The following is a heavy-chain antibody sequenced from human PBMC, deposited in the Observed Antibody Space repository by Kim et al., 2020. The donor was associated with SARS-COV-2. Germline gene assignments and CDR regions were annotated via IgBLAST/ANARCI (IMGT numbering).Heavy chain of an antibody. Sequence: SGPTLVKPTQTLTLTCTFSGFSLSTSGVGVGWIRQPPGEALEWLALIYWNDDQRYSPSLKSRLTITKDTSKNQVVLTMTNMDPVDTATYYCAHRGGYCSSTSCYTPFDYWGQGTLVAVSS. CDR1: GFSLSTSGVG. J-gene: IGHJ4*02. V-gene: IGHV2-5*01. CDR2: IYWNDDQ. CDR3: AHRGGYCSSTSCYTPFDY. D-gene: IGHD2-2*02.